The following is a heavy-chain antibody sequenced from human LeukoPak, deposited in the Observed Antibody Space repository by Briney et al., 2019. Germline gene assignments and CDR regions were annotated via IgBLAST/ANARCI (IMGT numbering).Heavy chain of an antibody. CDR2: SSLMGLST. CDR1: GFTFSSYA. J-gene: IGHJ4*02. Sequence: GGSLRLSCAASGFTFSSYAMSWVRQAPGKGLEWVSASSLMGLSTYYADSVKGRFTISRDNSKNTLYLQMNSQRAEDTAVYYCAKDEQHKYYYDSSGYYWYDYWGQETLVPV. D-gene: IGHD3-22*01. V-gene: IGHV3-23*01. CDR3: AKDEQHKYYYDSSGYYWYDY.